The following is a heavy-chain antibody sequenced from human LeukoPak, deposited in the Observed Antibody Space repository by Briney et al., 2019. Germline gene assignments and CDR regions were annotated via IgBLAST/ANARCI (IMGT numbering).Heavy chain of an antibody. Sequence: SETLSLTCTVSGGSISSSSYYWGWIRQPPGKGLEWIGSIYYSGSTYYNPSLKSRVTISVDTSKNQFSLKLSSVTAADTAVYYCARAGKGSSWGQGTLDTVSS. CDR2: IYYSGST. D-gene: IGHD6-6*01. V-gene: IGHV4-39*01. CDR1: GGSISSSSYY. J-gene: IGHJ4*02. CDR3: ARAGKGSS.